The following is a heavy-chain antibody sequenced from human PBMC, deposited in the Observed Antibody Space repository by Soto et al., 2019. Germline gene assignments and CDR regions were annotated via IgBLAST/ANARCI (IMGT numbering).Heavy chain of an antibody. V-gene: IGHV3-33*05. D-gene: IGHD3-16*01. CDR3: ARWGTTGGLDV. Sequence: QVQLVESGGGVVQPGTSLRLSCVGSGFTFRSYVIHWVRQAPGKGLEWVALTSYDGSNNFYGDSVKGRFTISRDNSRNTVELQMDSVRLEDKAMYYCARWGTTGGLDVWGQGTLVSVSS. CDR1: GFTFRSYV. CDR2: TSYDGSNN. J-gene: IGHJ4*02.